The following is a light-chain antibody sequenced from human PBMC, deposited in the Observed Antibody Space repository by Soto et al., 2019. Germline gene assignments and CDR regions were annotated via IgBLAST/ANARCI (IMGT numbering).Light chain of an antibody. CDR2: DAS. V-gene: IGKV1-5*01. Sequence: DIQMTQSPSTLSTSVGDRVTITCRASQSISSWLAWYQQKPGKAPKLLIYDASSLESGVRSRFSGSGSGTEVTLLISSLQPDDCATYYCQQYNSYSPTFGGGTKVEIK. CDR3: QQYNSYSPT. J-gene: IGKJ4*01. CDR1: QSISSW.